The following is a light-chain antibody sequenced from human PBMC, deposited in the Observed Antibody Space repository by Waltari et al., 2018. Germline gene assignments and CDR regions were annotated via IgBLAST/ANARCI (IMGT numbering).Light chain of an antibody. Sequence: QSALTQPASMSASPGQSITISCTATNNDVGTYDLVSWYQQHPGRAPKLLIFQGTKRPSGVSGRFSGSKFADTASLTISGLQPEDEADYYCCSYAGTWLFGGGTKVTVL. J-gene: IGLJ3*02. CDR3: CSYAGTWL. V-gene: IGLV2-23*01. CDR1: NNDVGTYDL. CDR2: QGT.